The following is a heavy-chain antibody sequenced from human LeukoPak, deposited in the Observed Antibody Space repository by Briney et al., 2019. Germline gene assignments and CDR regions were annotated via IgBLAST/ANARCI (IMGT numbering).Heavy chain of an antibody. J-gene: IGHJ4*02. D-gene: IGHD3-10*01. CDR1: GFTFSSYW. Sequence: GGSLRLSCAASGFTFSSYWMHWVRQVPGKGLVWVSQINTDGSRTTYADSVKGRFTISRDNSKNTLYLQMNSLRAEDTAVYYCAKDTMVRGVIIRDFDYWGQGTLVTVSS. CDR2: INTDGSRT. CDR3: AKDTMVRGVIIRDFDY. V-gene: IGHV3-74*03.